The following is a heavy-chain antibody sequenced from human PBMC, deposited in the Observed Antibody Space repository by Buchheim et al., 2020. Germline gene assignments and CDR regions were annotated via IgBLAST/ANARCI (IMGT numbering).Heavy chain of an antibody. Sequence: QVQLQQWGAGLLKPSETLSLTCAVCGGSFSGYYWSWIRQPPGKGLEWIGEINHSGSTNYNPSLKSRVTISVDTSKNQFSLKLSSVTAADTAVYYCARVRLWFGELLYRYYYYGMDVWGQGTT. D-gene: IGHD3-10*01. CDR2: INHSGST. CDR1: GGSFSGYY. V-gene: IGHV4-34*01. J-gene: IGHJ6*02. CDR3: ARVRLWFGELLYRYYYYGMDV.